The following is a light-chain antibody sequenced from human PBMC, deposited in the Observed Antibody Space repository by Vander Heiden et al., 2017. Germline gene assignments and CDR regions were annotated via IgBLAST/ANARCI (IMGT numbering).Light chain of an antibody. CDR1: QSISSY. Sequence: DIQLTQSPSSLSASVGDRVTITCRASQSISSYLDWYQQKPGKAPKLLIYDASSLESGVPSRFSGSGSGTEFTLTISSLLPDDFATYYCQQSYSYPRTFGQGTKVEIK. CDR3: QQSYSYPRT. J-gene: IGKJ1*01. V-gene: IGKV1-39*01. CDR2: DAS.